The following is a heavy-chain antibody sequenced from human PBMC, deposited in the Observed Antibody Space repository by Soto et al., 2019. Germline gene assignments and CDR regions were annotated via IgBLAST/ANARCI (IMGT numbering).Heavy chain of an antibody. CDR2: SRNKARSYTT. CDR3: VRVGTTQWGFDY. J-gene: IGHJ4*02. Sequence: EVQVVESGGGLVQPGGSLRLSCAASGFTFSDHYMDWVRQAPGKGLEWVGRSRNKARSYTTDYAASVKGRFSISRDDSKNSVYLQMNTLKTEDTAIYYCVRVGTTQWGFDYWGQGTLVTVSS. CDR1: GFTFSDHY. V-gene: IGHV3-72*01. D-gene: IGHD1-7*01.